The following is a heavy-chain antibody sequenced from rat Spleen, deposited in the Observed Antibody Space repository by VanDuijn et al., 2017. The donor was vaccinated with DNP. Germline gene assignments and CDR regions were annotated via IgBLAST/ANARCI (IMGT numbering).Heavy chain of an antibody. CDR2: ISYDGSST. V-gene: IGHV5-7*01. Sequence: EVQLVGSGGGLVQPGRSLKLSCAASGFTFSDSNMAWVRQAPKKGLEWVATISYDGSSTDYRDSVKGRFTISRDNGKSTLYLQMESLRSEDTATYYCTKDAFDYWGQGVMVTVSS. CDR3: TKDAFDY. CDR1: GFTFSDSN. J-gene: IGHJ2*01.